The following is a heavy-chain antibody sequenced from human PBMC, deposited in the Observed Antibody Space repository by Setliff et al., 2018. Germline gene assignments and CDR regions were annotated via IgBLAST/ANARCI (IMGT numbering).Heavy chain of an antibody. CDR2: INHSGST. J-gene: IGHJ5*02. Sequence: SETLSLTCAVYGGSFSGYYWSWIRQPPGKGLEWIGEINHSGSTNYNPSLKGRVTISVDTSKNQFSLKLSSVTAADTAVYYCARGRGPHWFDPWGQGTLVTVSS. CDR3: ARGRGPHWFDP. V-gene: IGHV4-34*01. D-gene: IGHD3-10*01. CDR1: GGSFSGYY.